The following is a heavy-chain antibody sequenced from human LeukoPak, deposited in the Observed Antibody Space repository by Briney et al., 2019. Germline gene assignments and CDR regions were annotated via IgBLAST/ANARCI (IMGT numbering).Heavy chain of an antibody. CDR1: GFTFSSYA. V-gene: IGHV3-23*01. J-gene: IGHJ4*02. D-gene: IGHD6-19*01. CDR3: AKGVAGLDY. CDR2: ISGSGGST. Sequence: PGGSLRLSCAASGFTFSSYAMSWDRQGLGKGLERVSAISGSGGSTYYADSVKGRFTISRDNSKNTLYLQMNSLRDEDTAVYYCAKGVAGLDYWGQGTLATVSS.